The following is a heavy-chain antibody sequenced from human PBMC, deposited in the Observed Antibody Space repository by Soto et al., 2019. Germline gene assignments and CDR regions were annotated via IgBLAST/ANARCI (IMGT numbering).Heavy chain of an antibody. J-gene: IGHJ6*02. V-gene: IGHV3-30*18. CDR1: GFTFSSYG. CDR3: AKSRRNWNYGGMDG. Sequence: QVQLVESGGGVVQPGRSLRLSCAASGFTFSSYGMHWVRQAPGKGLEWVAVISYDGSNKYYADSVKGRFTISRDNSKNTLYLQMNSLRAEDTAVYYCAKSRRNWNYGGMDGWGQGTTVTVSS. D-gene: IGHD1-7*01. CDR2: ISYDGSNK.